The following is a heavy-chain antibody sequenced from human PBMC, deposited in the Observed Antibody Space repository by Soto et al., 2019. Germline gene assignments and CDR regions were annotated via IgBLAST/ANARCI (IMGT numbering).Heavy chain of an antibody. CDR1: GGTFSSYT. V-gene: IGHV1-69*08. Sequence: QVQLVQSGAEVKKPGSSVKVSCKASGGTFSSYTISWVRQAPGQGLEWMGRIIPILGIANYAQKFQGRVTITADKSTSTAYMELSSLRSEDTAVYYCARDYADYYYLDVWGKGTTVTVSS. CDR2: IIPILGIA. D-gene: IGHD4-17*01. J-gene: IGHJ6*03. CDR3: ARDYADYYYLDV.